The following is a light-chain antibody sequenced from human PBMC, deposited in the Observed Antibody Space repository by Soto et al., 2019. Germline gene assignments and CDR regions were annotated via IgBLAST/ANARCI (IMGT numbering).Light chain of an antibody. J-gene: IGKJ2*01. CDR1: QSVSNNY. V-gene: IGKV3-20*01. CDR3: HQYGSSPPYT. Sequence: EIVLTQSPGTLSLSPGERATLSCRASQSVSNNYIAWYQQKPGQAPRLLLFRSSDRAPGIPDRFSGSGSRTDCTLPISRLEPEDVAAYYCHQYGSSPPYTFGQWTNLEI. CDR2: RSS.